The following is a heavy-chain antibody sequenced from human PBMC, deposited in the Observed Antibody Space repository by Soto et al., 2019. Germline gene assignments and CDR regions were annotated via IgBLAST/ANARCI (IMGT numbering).Heavy chain of an antibody. CDR3: ARVRSTPYNVVVVAATLDY. J-gene: IGHJ4*02. CDR2: ISSSGSTI. V-gene: IGHV3-11*01. D-gene: IGHD2-15*01. Sequence: LRLSCAASGFTFSDYYMSWIRQAPGKGLEWVSYISSSGSTIYYADSVKGRFTISRDNAKNSLYLQMNSLRAEDTAVYYCARVRSTPYNVVVVAATLDYWGQGTLVTVSS. CDR1: GFTFSDYY.